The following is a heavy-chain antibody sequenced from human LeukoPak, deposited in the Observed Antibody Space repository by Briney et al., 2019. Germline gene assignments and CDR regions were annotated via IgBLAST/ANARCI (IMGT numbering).Heavy chain of an antibody. D-gene: IGHD1-1*01. CDR3: ARGTTYRNWFDP. J-gene: IGHJ5*02. Sequence: GGSLLLSCAASGFTFSSHSMNWVRPAPGKGLEWVSSISSSSSSYIYYADSVKGRFTISRDNAKNSLYLQMDSLRAEDTAVYYCARGTTYRNWFDPWGQGTLVTVSS. V-gene: IGHV3-21*01. CDR2: ISSSSSSYI. CDR1: GFTFSSHS.